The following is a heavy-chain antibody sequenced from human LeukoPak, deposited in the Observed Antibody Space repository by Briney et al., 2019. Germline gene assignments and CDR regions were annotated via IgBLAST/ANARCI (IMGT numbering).Heavy chain of an antibody. V-gene: IGHV4-34*01. CDR3: ARGGYYRLYFDY. Sequence: PSETLSLTCAVYGGSFSGYYWSWIRQPPGKGREWIGEINHSGSTNYNPSLKSRVTISVDTSKNQFSLKLSSVTAADTAVYYCARGGYYRLYFDYWGQGTLVTVSS. CDR2: INHSGST. D-gene: IGHD3-22*01. CDR1: GGSFSGYY. J-gene: IGHJ4*02.